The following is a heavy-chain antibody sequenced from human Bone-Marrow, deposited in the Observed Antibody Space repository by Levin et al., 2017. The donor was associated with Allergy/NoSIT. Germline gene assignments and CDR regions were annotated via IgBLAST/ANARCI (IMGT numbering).Heavy chain of an antibody. CDR3: AREGGYEFLYGMDV. V-gene: IGHV3-74*01. J-gene: IGHJ6*02. D-gene: IGHD1-1*01. CDR2: TNTDGSSP. Sequence: GESLKISCAASGFTFSNYWMHWVRQVPGKGLVWLSRTNTDGSSPSYADSVKGRFTMSRDNAKNTLYLQMNSLRAEDTAVYYCAREGGYEFLYGMDVWGQGTTVTVSS. CDR1: GFTFSNYW.